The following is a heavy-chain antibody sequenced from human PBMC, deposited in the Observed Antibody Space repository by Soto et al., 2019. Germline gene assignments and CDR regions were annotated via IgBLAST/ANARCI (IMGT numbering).Heavy chain of an antibody. CDR3: ARAAGTGTFDY. CDR1: GFTFGSYG. V-gene: IGHV3-33*01. Sequence: TGGSLRLSCAASGFTFGSYGMHWVRQAPGKGLEWVAVIYYDGSGKYYADSVKGRFTISRDNSKNTLYLQMNSLRAEDTAVYYCARAAGTGTFDYWGQGSLVTVSS. J-gene: IGHJ4*02. CDR2: IYYDGSGK. D-gene: IGHD3-9*01.